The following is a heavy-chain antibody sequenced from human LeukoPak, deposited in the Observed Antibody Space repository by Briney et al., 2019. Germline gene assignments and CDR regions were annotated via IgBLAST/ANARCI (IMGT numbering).Heavy chain of an antibody. CDR1: GFSFSDYY. J-gene: IGHJ3*02. CDR3: SKLNGSFDI. V-gene: IGHV3-11*01. D-gene: IGHD4-17*01. Sequence: GGSLRLSCEASGFSFSDYYMSWIRQAPGKGLEWVSYISGSGSSIYYSDSVKGQFTISRDNAKNSLYLQMNSLTSEDTAVYYFSKLNGSFDIWAQGTMVTVSS. CDR2: ISGSGSSI.